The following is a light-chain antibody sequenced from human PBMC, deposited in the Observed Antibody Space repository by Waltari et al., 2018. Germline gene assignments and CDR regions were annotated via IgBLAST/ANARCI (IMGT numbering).Light chain of an antibody. CDR2: EVT. CDR3: SSYAGSNTVV. CDR1: SSDVGGYNY. Sequence: QSALTQPPSASGSPGQSVTISCTGTSSDVGGYNYVSWYQHHPGKAPKHMIHEVTTRPSGVHDGYSGSKSGNTASLTVAGLQSEDEADYYCSSYAGSNTVVFGGGTKLTVL. J-gene: IGLJ2*01. V-gene: IGLV2-8*01.